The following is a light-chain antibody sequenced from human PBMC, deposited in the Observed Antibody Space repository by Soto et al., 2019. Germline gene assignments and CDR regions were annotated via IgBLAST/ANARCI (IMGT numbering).Light chain of an antibody. V-gene: IGKV1-27*01. J-gene: IGKJ4*01. Sequence: DIQMTQSPSSLSASVGDRVTITCRASQSISSYLNWYQQKPGKVPKLLIYAASTLQSGVPSRFSGSGSGTDFTLTISILQPEDVATYYCQRYNSAPLTFGGGTKVDIK. CDR3: QRYNSAPLT. CDR1: QSISSY. CDR2: AAS.